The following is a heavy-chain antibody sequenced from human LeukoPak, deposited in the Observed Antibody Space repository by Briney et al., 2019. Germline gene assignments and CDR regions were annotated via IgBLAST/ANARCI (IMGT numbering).Heavy chain of an antibody. V-gene: IGHV1-8*01. CDR3: ARGPRNDP. CDR2: VHPNSGNT. Sequence: ASVKVSCKTSGYPFTTYEINWVRHAAGQGLEWMGWVHPNSGNTAYAQKFQGRITMTRDTSISTAYMELSSLRSDDTAVSFCARGPRNDPWGQGTLVTVSS. CDR1: GYPFTTYE. J-gene: IGHJ5*02. D-gene: IGHD1-14*01.